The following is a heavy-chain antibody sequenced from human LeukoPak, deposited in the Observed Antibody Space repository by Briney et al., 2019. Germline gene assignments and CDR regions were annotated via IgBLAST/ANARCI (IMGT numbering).Heavy chain of an antibody. D-gene: IGHD3-10*01. CDR3: ARAPSRGSGSYSPYYYYYYGMDV. Sequence: ASVKVSCKTSGYSFTTYGISWVRQAPGQGLEWMGWSSTYNGNTNYAQKLQGRVTMTTDTSTSTAYMELRSLRSDDTAVYYCARAPSRGSGSYSPYYYYYYGMDVWGQGTTVTVSS. CDR1: GYSFTTYG. V-gene: IGHV1-18*01. CDR2: SSTYNGNT. J-gene: IGHJ6*02.